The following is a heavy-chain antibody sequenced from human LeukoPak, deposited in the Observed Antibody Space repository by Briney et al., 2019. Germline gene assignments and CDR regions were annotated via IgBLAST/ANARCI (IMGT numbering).Heavy chain of an antibody. V-gene: IGHV3-74*01. J-gene: IGHJ5*02. CDR1: GFTFSSYW. Sequence: GGSLRLSRAASGFTFSSYWMHWVRQAPGKGLVWVSRINSDGSSTSYADSVKGRFTISRDNAKNTLYLQMNSLRAEDTAVYYCAREGGSWTAWFDPWGQGTLVTVSS. CDR3: AREGGSWTAWFDP. D-gene: IGHD2-15*01. CDR2: INSDGSST.